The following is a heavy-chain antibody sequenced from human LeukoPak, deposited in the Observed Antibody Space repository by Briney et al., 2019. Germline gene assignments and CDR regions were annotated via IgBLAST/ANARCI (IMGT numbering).Heavy chain of an antibody. Sequence: QTGGSLRLSCAASGFTFSRYPMHWVRQAPGKGLEYVSGIGSNGGSTNYANSVKGRFTISRDNSKNTLYLQMGSLRAEDMAVYYCARGSSGYYYSPWGQGTLVTVSS. J-gene: IGHJ5*02. CDR3: ARGSSGYYYSP. D-gene: IGHD3-22*01. CDR1: GFTFSRYP. V-gene: IGHV3-64*01. CDR2: IGSNGGST.